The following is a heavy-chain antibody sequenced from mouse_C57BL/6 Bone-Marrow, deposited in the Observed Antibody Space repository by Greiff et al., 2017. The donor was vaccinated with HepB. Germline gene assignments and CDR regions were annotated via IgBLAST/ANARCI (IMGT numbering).Heavy chain of an antibody. CDR3: AREYYYGSSSPWFAY. CDR1: GYSFTGYY. J-gene: IGHJ3*01. V-gene: IGHV1-31*01. Sequence: DVKLQESGPELVKPGASVKISCKASGYSFTGYYMHWVKQSHGNILDWIGYIYPYNGVSSYNQKFKGKATLTVDKSSSTAYMELRSLTSEDSAVYYCAREYYYGSSSPWFAYWGQGTLVTVSA. D-gene: IGHD1-1*01. CDR2: IYPYNGVS.